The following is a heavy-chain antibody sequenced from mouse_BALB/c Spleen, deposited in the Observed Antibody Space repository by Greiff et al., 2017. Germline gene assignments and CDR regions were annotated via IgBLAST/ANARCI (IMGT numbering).Heavy chain of an antibody. CDR2: ISDGGSYT. CDR3: ARADYGNPGYFDV. V-gene: IGHV5-4*02. Sequence: DVMLVESGGGLVKPGGSLKLSCAASGFTFSDYYMYWVRQTPEKRLEWVATISDGGSYTYYPDSVKGRFTISRDNAKNNLYLQMSSLKSEDTAMYYCARADYGNPGYFDVWGAGTTVTVSS. CDR1: GFTFSDYY. J-gene: IGHJ1*01. D-gene: IGHD2-1*01.